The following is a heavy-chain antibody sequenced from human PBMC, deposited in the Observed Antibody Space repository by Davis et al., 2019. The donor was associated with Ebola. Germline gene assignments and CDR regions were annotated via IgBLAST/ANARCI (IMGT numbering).Heavy chain of an antibody. J-gene: IGHJ4*02. CDR1: GFTFHGLG. V-gene: IGHV3-30*19. D-gene: IGHD5-18*01. Sequence: GESLKISCAASGFTFHGLGMHWVRQAPGKGLEWVAVIWHDGSGKYYAESVKGRFSISRDNSKNTLSLQMDSLRPEDTAVYYCASPSREYTYGSIDYWGQGILVTVSS. CDR2: IWHDGSGK. CDR3: ASPSREYTYGSIDY.